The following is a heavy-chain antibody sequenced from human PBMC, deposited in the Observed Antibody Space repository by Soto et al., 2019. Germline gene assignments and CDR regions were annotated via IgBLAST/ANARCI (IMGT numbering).Heavy chain of an antibody. V-gene: IGHV3-33*05. CDR3: AKDVSVSAVGLDH. Sequence: QVQLVESGGAVVQPRRSLRLTCAASGFTFSNFGMHWVRQSPGKGLEWVSNIADDGSQKYYADSMQGRCTVSRDNTRNLLFLQMDGLRVEDTAVYYCAKDVSVSAVGLDHWGQGTLVIVSA. J-gene: IGHJ4*02. CDR1: GFTFSNFG. D-gene: IGHD3-10*01. CDR2: IADDGSQK.